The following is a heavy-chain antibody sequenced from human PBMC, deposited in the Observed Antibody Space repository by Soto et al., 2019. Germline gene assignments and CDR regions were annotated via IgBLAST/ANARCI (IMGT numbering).Heavy chain of an antibody. J-gene: IGHJ6*02. CDR2: IIPISGTA. V-gene: IGHV1-69*01. Sequence: QVQLVQSGAEVKKPGSSVKVSCKASGGTFSSYAISWVXXXPXQGLEWMGGIIPISGTANYAQKLQGRVTITADESTSTAYMELSSLRSEDTAVYYCARSQGSSTSLEIYYYYYYGMDVWGQGTTVTVSS. D-gene: IGHD2-2*01. CDR1: GGTFSSYA. CDR3: ARSQGSSTSLEIYYYYYYGMDV.